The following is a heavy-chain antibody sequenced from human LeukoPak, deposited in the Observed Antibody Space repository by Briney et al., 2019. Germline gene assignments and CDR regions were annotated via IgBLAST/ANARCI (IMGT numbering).Heavy chain of an antibody. CDR1: GYTFTKLS. J-gene: IGHJ3*01. CDR3: TTGLLWFGELLEDAFDV. V-gene: IGHV1-24*01. D-gene: IGHD3-10*01. CDR2: FDPEDGET. Sequence: ASVKFSCKVSGYTFTKLSMHCVRLAPGKGLEWMGGFDPEDGETIYAQKFQGRVTMTNDTSTDTAYMELSSLRSEDTAVYYCTTGLLWFGELLEDAFDVWGQGTRVTVSS.